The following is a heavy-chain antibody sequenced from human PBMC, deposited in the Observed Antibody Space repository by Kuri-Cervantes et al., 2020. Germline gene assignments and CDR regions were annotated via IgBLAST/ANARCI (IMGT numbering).Heavy chain of an antibody. CDR1: GFTFSSYS. Sequence: GESLKISCAASGFTFSSYSMNWVRQAPGKGLEWVSSISSSSSYIYYADSVKGRFTISRDNAKNSLYLQMNSLRYEDTAVYYCARKLAYYSDYWGQGTLVTVSS. CDR2: ISSSSSYI. J-gene: IGHJ4*02. V-gene: IGHV3-21*01. CDR3: ARKLAYYSDY. D-gene: IGHD6-13*01.